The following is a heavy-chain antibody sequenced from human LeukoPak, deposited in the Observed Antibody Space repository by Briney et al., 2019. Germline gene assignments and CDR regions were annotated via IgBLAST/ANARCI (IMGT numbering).Heavy chain of an antibody. CDR3: APDSSGYYGY. Sequence: GRSLRLSCAASGFSFRDYDMHWVRQAPGKGLEWVSSISSSSSYIYYADSVKGRFTISRDNAKNSLYLQMNSLRAEDTAVYYCAPDSSGYYGYWGQGTLVTVSS. CDR2: ISSSSSYI. V-gene: IGHV3-21*01. CDR1: GFSFRDYD. D-gene: IGHD3-22*01. J-gene: IGHJ4*02.